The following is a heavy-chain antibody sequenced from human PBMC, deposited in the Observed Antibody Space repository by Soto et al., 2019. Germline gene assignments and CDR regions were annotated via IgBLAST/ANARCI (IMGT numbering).Heavy chain of an antibody. CDR2: IWYDESNK. Sequence: GGSLRLSCGASGFTFSTYGMHWVRQAPGKGLEEVAVIWYDESNKYYAEYVKSRITNSRDNSKNTLFLQMNSLRAEDTAVYYCARGIAAAGSDYWGQGT. V-gene: IGHV3-33*01. D-gene: IGHD6-13*01. J-gene: IGHJ4*02. CDR1: GFTFSTYG. CDR3: ARGIAAAGSDY.